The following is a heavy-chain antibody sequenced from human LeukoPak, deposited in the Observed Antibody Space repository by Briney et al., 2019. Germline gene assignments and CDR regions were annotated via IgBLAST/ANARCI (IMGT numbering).Heavy chain of an antibody. J-gene: IGHJ4*02. D-gene: IGHD3-16*02. V-gene: IGHV4-34*01. CDR1: GVSLSGYY. CDR3: ARAYYDYVWGSYRYTEWYFDY. CDR2: INHSGRT. Sequence: SETLSLTCAVSGVSLSGYYWGWIRQTPGKGLEWIGVINHSGRTNYNPSLKSRVTISADTSKNQFSLELRSVTAADTAVYYCARAYYDYVWGSYRYTEWYFDYWGQGTLVTVSS.